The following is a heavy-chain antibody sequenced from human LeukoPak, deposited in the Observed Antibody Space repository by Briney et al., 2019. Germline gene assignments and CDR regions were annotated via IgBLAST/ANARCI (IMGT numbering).Heavy chain of an antibody. CDR2: ISSSGNT. CDR1: GGSTSSGNYY. J-gene: IGHJ4*02. V-gene: IGHV4-39*02. CDR3: ARLGAGPTYYDFWSGYSSFYFDY. Sequence: SETLSLTCTVSGGSTSSGNYYWGWIRQPPGKGLEWIGGISSSGNTYYNPSLKSRITISIDTSKNLFSLKLSSVTAADTAVYYCARLGAGPTYYDFWSGYSSFYFDYWGQGTLVTVSS. D-gene: IGHD3-3*01.